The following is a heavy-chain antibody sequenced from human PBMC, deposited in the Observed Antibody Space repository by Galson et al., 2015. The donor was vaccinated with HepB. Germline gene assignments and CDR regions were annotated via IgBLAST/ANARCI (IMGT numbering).Heavy chain of an antibody. V-gene: IGHV3-64*01. CDR3: AREGLQRRTSFDI. D-gene: IGHD1-1*01. J-gene: IGHJ3*02. CDR2: VNKNGATT. CDR1: GFTFTSHV. Sequence: SLRLSCAASGFTFTSHVMHWVRQAPGKGLEFVSGVNKNGATTYYANSVKGRFTVSRDNSKNTVYLQMGSLRPEDMAIYYCAREGLQRRTSFDIWGQGTTVTVSS.